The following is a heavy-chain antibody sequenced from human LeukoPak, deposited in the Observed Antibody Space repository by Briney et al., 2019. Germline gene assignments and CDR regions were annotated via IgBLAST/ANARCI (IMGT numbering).Heavy chain of an antibody. V-gene: IGHV1-24*01. D-gene: IGHD3-10*01. J-gene: IGHJ5*02. CDR1: GYTLTELS. CDR2: FDPEGGET. Sequence: ASVKVSCKVSGYTLTELSMHWVRQAPGKGLEWMGGFDPEGGETIYAQKFQGRVTMTEDTSTDTAYMELSSLRSEDTAVYYCATRTEGMSWFDPWGQGTLVTVSS. CDR3: ATRTEGMSWFDP.